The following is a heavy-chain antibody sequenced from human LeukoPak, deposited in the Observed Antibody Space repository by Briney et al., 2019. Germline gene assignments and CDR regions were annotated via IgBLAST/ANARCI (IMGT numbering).Heavy chain of an antibody. CDR3: ARESYHYYDSSGYYYGNYYYYGMDV. Sequence: PGGSLRLSCAASGFIVSSSYMSWVRQAPGQGLEWVSVIYSDGGTSFAGNTYYADSVEGRFTISRDNSKNTLYLQMNSLRTEDTAVYYCARESYHYYDSSGYYYGNYYYYGMDVWGQGTTVTVSS. D-gene: IGHD3-22*01. CDR2: IYSDGGT. CDR1: GFIVSSSY. V-gene: IGHV3-23*03. J-gene: IGHJ6*02.